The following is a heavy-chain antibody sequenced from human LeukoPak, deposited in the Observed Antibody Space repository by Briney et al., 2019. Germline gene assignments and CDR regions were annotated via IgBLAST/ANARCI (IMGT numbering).Heavy chain of an antibody. Sequence: SETLSLTCTVSGGSISSHYWSWIRQPPGKGLEWIGYIYYSGSTNYNPSLKSRVTISVDTSKNQFSLKLSSVTAADTAVYYCARGSHYYGSGSYFRWDYWGQGTLVTVSS. CDR1: GGSISSHY. V-gene: IGHV4-59*11. J-gene: IGHJ4*02. D-gene: IGHD3-10*01. CDR3: ARGSHYYGSGSYFRWDY. CDR2: IYYSGST.